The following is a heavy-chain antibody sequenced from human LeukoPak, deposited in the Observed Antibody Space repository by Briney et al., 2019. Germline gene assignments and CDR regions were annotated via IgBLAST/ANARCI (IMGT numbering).Heavy chain of an antibody. J-gene: IGHJ4*02. Sequence: SETLSLTCTVSSDSICSYYWSWIRQPPGKGLEWIGYIYCSGSSNYNPSLKSRVTISVDTSKNQFSLEMNSVTAADTVVYYCARGRDGYNTYFDYWGQGTLVTVSS. D-gene: IGHD5-24*01. CDR2: IYCSGSS. CDR1: SDSICSYY. V-gene: IGHV4-59*01. CDR3: ARGRDGYNTYFDY.